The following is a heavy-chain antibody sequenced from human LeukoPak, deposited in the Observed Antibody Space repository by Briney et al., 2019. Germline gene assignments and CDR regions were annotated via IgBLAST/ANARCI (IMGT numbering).Heavy chain of an antibody. V-gene: IGHV3-23*01. D-gene: IGHD4-23*01. CDR3: AKDLSGGTGAPDY. Sequence: GGSLRLSCAASGFTFSSYAMSWVRQAPGKGLEWVSAISGSGGSTYYADSVKGRFTISRDNSKNTLYLQMNGLRAEDTAVYYCAKDLSGGTGAPDYWGQGTLVTVSS. CDR2: ISGSGGST. J-gene: IGHJ4*02. CDR1: GFTFSSYA.